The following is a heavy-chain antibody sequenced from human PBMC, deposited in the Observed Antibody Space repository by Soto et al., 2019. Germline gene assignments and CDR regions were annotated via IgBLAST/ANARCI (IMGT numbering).Heavy chain of an antibody. V-gene: IGHV3-53*04. CDR1: GSTVSSNY. D-gene: IGHD6-13*01. Sequence: GGSLRLSCAASGSTVSSNYMSWVRQAPGKGLEWVSVIYSGGSTCYADSVKGRFTISRHNSKNTLYLQMNSLRAEDTAVYYCARDRSIAAAGSRGAFDIWGQGTMVTVSS. CDR2: IYSGGST. CDR3: ARDRSIAAAGSRGAFDI. J-gene: IGHJ3*02.